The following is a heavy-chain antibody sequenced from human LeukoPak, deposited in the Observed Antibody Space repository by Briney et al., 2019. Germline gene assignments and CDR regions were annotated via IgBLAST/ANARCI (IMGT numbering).Heavy chain of an antibody. D-gene: IGHD4/OR15-4a*01. Sequence: SETLSLTCTVSGGSISSGDYYWSWIRQPPGKGLEWIGYIYYSGSTYYNPSLKSRVTISVDTSKSQFSLKLSSVTAADTAVYYCARLTTTIIDYWGQGTLVTVSS. CDR1: GGSISSGDYY. CDR2: IYYSGST. V-gene: IGHV4-30-4*08. CDR3: ARLTTTIIDY. J-gene: IGHJ4*02.